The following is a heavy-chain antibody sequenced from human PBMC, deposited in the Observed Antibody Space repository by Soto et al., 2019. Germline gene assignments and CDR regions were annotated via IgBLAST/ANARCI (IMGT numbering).Heavy chain of an antibody. CDR3: ARVGDCSGGSCYYYYYYMDV. V-gene: IGHV4-59*01. CDR2: IYYSGST. J-gene: IGHJ6*03. D-gene: IGHD2-15*01. Sequence: SETLSLTCVVSGGSISSYYWSWIRQPPGKGLEWIGYIYYSGSTNYNPSLKSRVTISVDTSKNQFSLKLSSVTAADTAVYYCARVGDCSGGSCYYYYYYMDVWGKGTTVTVSS. CDR1: GGSISSYY.